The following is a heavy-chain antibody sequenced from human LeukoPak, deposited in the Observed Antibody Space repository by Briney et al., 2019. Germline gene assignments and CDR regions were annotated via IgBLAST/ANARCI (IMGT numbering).Heavy chain of an antibody. J-gene: IGHJ4*02. V-gene: IGHV1-8*01. CDR2: MNPNSGNT. Sequence: ASVKVSCKASGYTFTSYDINWVRQATGQGLEWKGWMNPNSGNTGYAQKFQGRVTMTRNTSISTAYMELSSLRSEDTAVYYCARVYLRRDGYTGGYWGQGTLVTVSS. CDR3: ARVYLRRDGYTGGY. CDR1: GYTFTSYD. D-gene: IGHD5-24*01.